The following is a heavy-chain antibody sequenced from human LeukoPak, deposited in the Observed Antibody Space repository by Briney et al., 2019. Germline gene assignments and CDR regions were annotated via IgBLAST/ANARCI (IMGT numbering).Heavy chain of an antibody. D-gene: IGHD4-17*01. CDR1: GYTFTSYY. CDR2: INPSGGST. V-gene: IGHV1-46*01. J-gene: IGHJ6*03. Sequence: GASVKVSCKASGYTFTSYYMHWVRQAPGQGLEWMGIINPSGGSTSYAQKFQGRVTMTRDMSTSTVYMELSSLRSEDTAVYYCARDVATVTFYYYYYMDVWGKGTTVTVSS. CDR3: ARDVATVTFYYYYYMDV.